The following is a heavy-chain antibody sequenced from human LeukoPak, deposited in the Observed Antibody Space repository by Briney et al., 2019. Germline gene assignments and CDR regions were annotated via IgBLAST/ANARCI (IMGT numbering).Heavy chain of an antibody. CDR1: GFSFCSYG. V-gene: IGHV3-30*03. CDR2: ILFGEGNR. J-gene: IGHJ4*02. CDR3: AREAGTWGYGYNLDY. D-gene: IGHD1-1*01. Sequence: GGSLRCSGSAAGFSFCSYGMVWVRPGPGKGRGWVVVILFGEGNRDQADSVKGRFTISRDNSKNTLYLQMNSLRAEDTAVYYCAREAGTWGYGYNLDYWGQGTVVTVSS.